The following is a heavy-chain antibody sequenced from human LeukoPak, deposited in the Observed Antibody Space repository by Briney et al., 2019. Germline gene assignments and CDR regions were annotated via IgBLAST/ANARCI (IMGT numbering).Heavy chain of an antibody. J-gene: IGHJ6*02. V-gene: IGHV1-2*06. Sequence: GASVKVSCKASGYTFTDYYVHWVRQAPGQGLEWMGRINAKSGDTNAAQRFQGRVTMTRVTSITTAYLELSRLRSDDTAVYYCARDTSAYYYGMDVWGQGTTVTVSS. CDR1: GYTFTDYY. CDR3: ARDTSAYYYGMDV. CDR2: INAKSGDT.